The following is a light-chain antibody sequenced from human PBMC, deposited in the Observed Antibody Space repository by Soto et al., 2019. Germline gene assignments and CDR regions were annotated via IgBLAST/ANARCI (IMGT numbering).Light chain of an antibody. Sequence: EIVLTQSPATLSLSPGERATLSCRASQRVSSYLAWYQQKPGQAPRLLIYDASNRATGIPAGFSGSGSGTDFSLTISSLEPEDCAVYYCLQRSNWAPIPFGQGTRLEI. V-gene: IGKV3-11*01. CDR2: DAS. J-gene: IGKJ5*01. CDR3: LQRSNWAPIP. CDR1: QRVSSY.